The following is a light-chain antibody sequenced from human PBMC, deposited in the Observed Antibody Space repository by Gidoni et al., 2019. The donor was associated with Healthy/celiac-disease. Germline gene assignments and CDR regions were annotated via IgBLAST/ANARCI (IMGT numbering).Light chain of an antibody. J-gene: IGKJ2*02. Sequence: DIVMTQSPDSLAGSLGERATINCKSSRSVLYSSNNKNYLAWYQQKPGQPHKLLIYWASTRESGVPDRFSGSGSGTDFTLTISSLQAEDVAVYYCQQYYTTPCTFGQGTKVEIK. V-gene: IGKV4-1*01. CDR3: QQYYTTPCT. CDR2: WAS. CDR1: RSVLYSSNNKNY.